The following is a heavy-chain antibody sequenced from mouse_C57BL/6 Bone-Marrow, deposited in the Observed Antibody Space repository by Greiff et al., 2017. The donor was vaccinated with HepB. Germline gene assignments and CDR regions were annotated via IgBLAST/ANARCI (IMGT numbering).Heavy chain of an antibody. CDR3: ARGGHYDYLYYAMDY. CDR2: ISYDGSN. D-gene: IGHD2-4*01. J-gene: IGHJ4*01. CDR1: GYSITSGYY. Sequence: DVKLQESGPGLVKPSQSLSLTCSVTGYSITSGYYWNWIRQFPGNKLEWMGYISYDGSNNYNPSLKNRISITRDTSKNQFFLKLNSVTTEDTATYYCARGGHYDYLYYAMDYWGQGTSVTVSS. V-gene: IGHV3-6*01.